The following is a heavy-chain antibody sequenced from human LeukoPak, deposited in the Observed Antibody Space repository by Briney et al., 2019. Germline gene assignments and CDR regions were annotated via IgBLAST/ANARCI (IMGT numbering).Heavy chain of an antibody. CDR1: GFTFTNYA. D-gene: IGHD6-13*01. V-gene: IGHV3-23*01. CDR3: ARQVIAAAGLFDY. Sequence: GGSLRLSCAASGFTFTNYAMTWVRQAPGKGLEWVSVIGASGADTYYSDSVKGRFTVSRDNSQNTLFLHMSSLRAEDTAVYYCARQVIAAAGLFDYWGQGTLVTVSS. J-gene: IGHJ4*02. CDR2: IGASGADT.